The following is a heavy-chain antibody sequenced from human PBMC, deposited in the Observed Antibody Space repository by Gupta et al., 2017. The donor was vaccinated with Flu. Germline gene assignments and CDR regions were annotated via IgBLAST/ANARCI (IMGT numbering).Heavy chain of an antibody. V-gene: IGHV3-23*01. CDR3: ARFWSGGTKIDY. CDR2: IAGSSGDT. J-gene: IGHJ4*02. D-gene: IGHD2-8*02. Sequence: VRQAPGKGLQWVSTIAGSSGDTSYADSVQRRFTISRDNSENTLFLQMNSLRAEDTAVYYCARFWSGGTKIDYWGQGTLATVSS.